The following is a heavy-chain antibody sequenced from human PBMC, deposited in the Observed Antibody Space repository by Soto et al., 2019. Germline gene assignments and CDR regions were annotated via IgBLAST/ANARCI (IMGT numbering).Heavy chain of an antibody. V-gene: IGHV3-21*01. D-gene: IGHD6-25*01. CDR3: AGGLGSSESLRFDP. CDR2: ISSSSSYI. J-gene: IGHJ5*02. CDR1: GFTFSSYS. Sequence: PGGSLRLSCAASGFTFSSYSMNWVRQAPGKGLEWVSSISSSSSYIYYADSVKGRFTISRDNAKNSLYLQMNSLRAEDTAVYYYAGGLGSSESLRFDPWGQGALVTVSS.